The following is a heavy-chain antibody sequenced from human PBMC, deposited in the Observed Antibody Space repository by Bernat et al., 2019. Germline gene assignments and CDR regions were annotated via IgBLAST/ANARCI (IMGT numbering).Heavy chain of an antibody. CDR3: ASALYSSGWYSAYFQH. J-gene: IGHJ1*01. CDR2: ISYDGSNK. Sequence: QVQLVESGGGVVQPGRSLRLSCAASGFTFSSYAMHWVRQAPGKGLEWVAVISYDGSNKYYADSVKGRFTISRDNSKNTLYLQMNSLRAEDTAVYYCASALYSSGWYSAYFQHWGQGTLVTVFS. V-gene: IGHV3-30-3*01. D-gene: IGHD6-19*01. CDR1: GFTFSSYA.